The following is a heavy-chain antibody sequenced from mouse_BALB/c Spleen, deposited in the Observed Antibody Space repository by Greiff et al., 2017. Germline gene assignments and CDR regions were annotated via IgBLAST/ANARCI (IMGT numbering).Heavy chain of an antibody. J-gene: IGHJ3*01. CDR2: IHYSGST. CDR3: ARSPGRPAWFAY. CDR1: GYSITSGYS. V-gene: IGHV3-1*02. D-gene: IGHD4-1*01. Sequence: EVQLQQSGPDLVKPSQSLSLTCTVTGYSITSGYSWHWIRQFPGNKLEWMGYIHYSGSTNYNPSLKSRISITRYTSKNQFFLPLNSVTTEDTATYYCARSPGRPAWFAYWGQGTLVTVSA.